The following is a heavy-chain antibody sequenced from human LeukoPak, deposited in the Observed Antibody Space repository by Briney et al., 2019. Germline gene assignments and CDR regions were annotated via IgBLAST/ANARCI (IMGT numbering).Heavy chain of an antibody. CDR3: ASPGGGSGWAYCFEY. CDR1: GFIFNDYT. Sequence: GGSLRLSCAVSGFIFNDYTMNWVRQAPGKGLEWVSYISSSTNTIYYADSVKGRFTISRDNAKSSLYLQMNSLRVEDTAVYYCASPGGGSGWAYCFEYWGQGTLVTVSS. J-gene: IGHJ4*02. CDR2: ISSSTNTI. V-gene: IGHV3-48*01. D-gene: IGHD6-19*01.